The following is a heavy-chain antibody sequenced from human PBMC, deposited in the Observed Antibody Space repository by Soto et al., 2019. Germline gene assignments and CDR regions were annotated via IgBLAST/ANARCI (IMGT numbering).Heavy chain of an antibody. D-gene: IGHD3-9*01. J-gene: IGHJ4*02. Sequence: RRLSCAASGFTFSGYSVNWVRQAPGKGLEWVSYISSGSKTIYYAESVKGRFTVSRDNARNSQYLQMNSLRDEDTAVYYCVREDILGVRSFDYWGQGTLVTVSP. CDR2: ISSGSKTI. CDR1: GFTFSGYS. CDR3: VREDILGVRSFDY. V-gene: IGHV3-48*02.